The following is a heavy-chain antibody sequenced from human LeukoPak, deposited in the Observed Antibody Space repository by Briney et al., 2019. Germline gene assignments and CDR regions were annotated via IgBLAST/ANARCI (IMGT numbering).Heavy chain of an antibody. CDR1: GFTFSSYG. CDR3: AKSYCSGGSCYSGDYYGMDV. V-gene: IGHV3-30*18. Sequence: GGSLRLSCAASGFTFSSYGMHWVRQAPGKGLEWVAVISYDGSNKYYADSVKGRFTISRDNSKNTLYLQMNSLRAEDTAVYYCAKSYCSGGSCYSGDYYGMDVWGQGTTVPVSS. CDR2: ISYDGSNK. J-gene: IGHJ6*02. D-gene: IGHD2-15*01.